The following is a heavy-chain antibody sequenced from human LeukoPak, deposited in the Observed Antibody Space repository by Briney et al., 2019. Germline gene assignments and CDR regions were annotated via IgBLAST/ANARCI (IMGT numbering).Heavy chain of an antibody. J-gene: IGHJ4*02. Sequence: GGSLRLSCTLSGFNVNRNYMGWVRQAPGKGLEWVSVIYTGGTVHYADSVKGRFTISRDDSKNTLYLQMSDLRAEDTAVYYCARASTKSPLRFVLLFDHWGQGTLVTVSS. CDR2: IYTGGTV. V-gene: IGHV3-53*01. CDR3: ARASTKSPLRFVLLFDH. CDR1: GFNVNRNY. D-gene: IGHD3-10*01.